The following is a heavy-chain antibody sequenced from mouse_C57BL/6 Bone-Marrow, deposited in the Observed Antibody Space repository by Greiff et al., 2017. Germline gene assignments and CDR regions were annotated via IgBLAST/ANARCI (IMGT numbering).Heavy chain of an antibody. CDR2: IFPGDGST. J-gene: IGHJ4*01. CDR3: ATYYAMDY. Sequence: VQLQQSGPELVKPGASVKLSCKASGYTFTGYEINWVKQRPGQGLEWIGWIFPGDGSTKYNEKFKGKATLTVDTSSSTAYMELHSLTAEDSAVYVCATYYAMDYWGQGTSVTVSS. V-gene: IGHV1-85*01. CDR1: GYTFTGYE.